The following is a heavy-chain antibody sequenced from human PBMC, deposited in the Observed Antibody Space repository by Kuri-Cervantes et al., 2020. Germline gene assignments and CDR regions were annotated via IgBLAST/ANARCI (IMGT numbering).Heavy chain of an antibody. CDR3: AKVLNAWYSSSWHWGYYYYGMDV. CDR1: GFTFSTYS. Sequence: ETLSLTCAASGFTFSTYSMNWVRQAPGKGLEYVSYISSSSSAMFYGDSVKGRFTISRDNAKNSLFLQMNSLRDEDTAVYYYAKVLNAWYSSSWHWGYYYYGMDVWGQGTTVTVSS. D-gene: IGHD6-13*01. J-gene: IGHJ6*02. CDR2: ISSSSSAM. V-gene: IGHV3-48*02.